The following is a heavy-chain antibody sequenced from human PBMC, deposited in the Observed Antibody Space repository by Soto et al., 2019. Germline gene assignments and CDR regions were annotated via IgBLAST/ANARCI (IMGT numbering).Heavy chain of an antibody. D-gene: IGHD1-26*01. CDR2: IYYNGGT. Sequence: QVQLQESGPGLVKPSQTLSLTCSVSGGSISSGDYYWSWIRQPPGKGLEWIGYIYYNGGTYYNPARKSRVIISVDTSKNQFSLKLTSVTAADTAVYYCASIVGAASGWFDPWGQGTLVTVSS. V-gene: IGHV4-30-4*01. CDR3: ASIVGAASGWFDP. CDR1: GGSISSGDYY. J-gene: IGHJ5*02.